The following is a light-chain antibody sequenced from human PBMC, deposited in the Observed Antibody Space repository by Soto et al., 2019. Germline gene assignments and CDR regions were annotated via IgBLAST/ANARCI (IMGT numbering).Light chain of an antibody. CDR1: SSDVGSYNF. V-gene: IGLV2-23*02. CDR2: EVS. Sequence: QSALTQPASVSGSPGQSITISCTGTSSDVGSYNFVSWYQQHPGKAPKITIYEVSKRPSGVSNRFSGSKSGNTASLTISGLQAEDEADYDCCSYAGRSTWVLGGGTKLTVL. J-gene: IGLJ3*02. CDR3: CSYAGRSTWV.